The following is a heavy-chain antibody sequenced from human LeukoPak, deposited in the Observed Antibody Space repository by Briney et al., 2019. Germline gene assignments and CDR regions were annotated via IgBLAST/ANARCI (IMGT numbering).Heavy chain of an antibody. CDR2: INHSGST. Sequence: PSETLSLTCAVYGGSFSGYYWSWIRQPPGKGLEWVGEINHSGSTKYNPSLKSRVTISVDTSKNQFSLKLSSVTAADTAVYYCERGRYSMVRGVKIDYWGQGPLVTVSS. CDR3: ERGRYSMVRGVKIDY. CDR1: GGSFSGYY. V-gene: IGHV4-34*01. J-gene: IGHJ4*02. D-gene: IGHD3-10*01.